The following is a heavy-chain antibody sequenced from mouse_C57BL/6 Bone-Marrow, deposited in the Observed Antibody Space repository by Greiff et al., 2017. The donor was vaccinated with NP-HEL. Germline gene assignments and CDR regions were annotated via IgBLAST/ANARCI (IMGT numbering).Heavy chain of an antibody. V-gene: IGHV1-69*01. CDR3: ARIYYGGSSSWFAY. CDR2: IDPSDSYT. J-gene: IGHJ3*01. CDR1: GYTFTSYW. D-gene: IGHD1-1*01. Sequence: VQLQQSGAELVMPGASVKLSCKASGYTFTSYWMHWVKQRPGQGLEWIGEIDPSDSYTNYNQKFKGKSTLTVDKSSSTAYMQLSSLTSEDSAVYYCARIYYGGSSSWFAYWGQGTLVTVSA.